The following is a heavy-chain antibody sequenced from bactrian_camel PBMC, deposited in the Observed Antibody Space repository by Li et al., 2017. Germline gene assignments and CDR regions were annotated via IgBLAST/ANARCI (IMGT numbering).Heavy chain of an antibody. CDR1: GFPSGRPV. J-gene: IGHJ6*01. D-gene: IGHD6*01. CDR2: WTRDGST. Sequence: HVQLVESGGGSVRAGGSQRLSCSVSGFPSGRPVMGWYRQAPGNECELVSAWTRDGSTYYADSVKGRFTISRGYGENTVILAMNSLKPEDTAVYYCVAAILAYGDSWYSGRICPAHFGYWGQGTQVTVS. CDR3: VAAILAYGDSWYSGRICPAHFGY. V-gene: IGHV3S55*01.